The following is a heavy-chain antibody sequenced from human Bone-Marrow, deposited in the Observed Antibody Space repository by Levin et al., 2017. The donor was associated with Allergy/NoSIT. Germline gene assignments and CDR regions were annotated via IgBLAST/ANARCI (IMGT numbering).Heavy chain of an antibody. Sequence: GESLKISCAASGFTFSSYGMHWVRQAPGKGLEWVAVISYDGSNKYYADSVKGRFTISRDNSKNTLYLQMNSLRAEDTAVYYCVGGAALDYWGQGTLVTVSS. V-gene: IGHV3-30*03. CDR2: ISYDGSNK. D-gene: IGHD3-10*01. CDR3: VGGAALDY. CDR1: GFTFSSYG. J-gene: IGHJ4*02.